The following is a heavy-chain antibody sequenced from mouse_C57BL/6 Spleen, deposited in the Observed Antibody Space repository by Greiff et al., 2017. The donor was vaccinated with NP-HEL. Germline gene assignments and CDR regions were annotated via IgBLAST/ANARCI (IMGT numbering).Heavy chain of an antibody. J-gene: IGHJ2*01. Sequence: EVHLVESGEGLVKPGGSLKLSCAASGFTFSSYAMSWVRQTPEKRLEWVAYISSGGDYIYYADTVKGRFTISRDNARNTLYLQMSSLKSEDTAMYYCTRVGLLSDFDYWGQGTTLTVSS. V-gene: IGHV5-9-1*02. CDR3: TRVGLLSDFDY. D-gene: IGHD2-10*01. CDR1: GFTFSSYA. CDR2: ISSGGDYI.